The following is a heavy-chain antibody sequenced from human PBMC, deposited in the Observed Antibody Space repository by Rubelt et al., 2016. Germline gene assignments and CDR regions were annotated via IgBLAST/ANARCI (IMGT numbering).Heavy chain of an antibody. V-gene: IGHV1-18*01. D-gene: IGHD6-13*01. Sequence: QVQLVQSGAEVKKPGASVKVSCKASGYTFTTYGINWVRQAPGQGLEWMGWISAYNGNTNHAQKVQGRGTMTTDTCTSTAYMELRSLRSDDTAVYYCARVISGVEYSSSWHFDYWGQGTLVTVSS. CDR3: ARVISGVEYSSSWHFDY. CDR2: ISAYNGNT. J-gene: IGHJ4*02. CDR1: GYTFTTYG.